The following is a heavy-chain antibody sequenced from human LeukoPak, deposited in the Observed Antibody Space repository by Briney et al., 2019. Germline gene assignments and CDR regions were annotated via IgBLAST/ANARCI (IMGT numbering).Heavy chain of an antibody. CDR3: ARRGRDSYNFFDY. Sequence: GESLKISCKGSRYSFTSYWIGWVRQMPGKGLEWMGIIYPGDSDTRYSPSFQGQVTISADKSISTAYLQWSSLKASDTAMYYCARRGRDSYNFFDYWGQGTLVTVSS. V-gene: IGHV5-51*01. J-gene: IGHJ4*02. D-gene: IGHD5-24*01. CDR2: IYPGDSDT. CDR1: RYSFTSYW.